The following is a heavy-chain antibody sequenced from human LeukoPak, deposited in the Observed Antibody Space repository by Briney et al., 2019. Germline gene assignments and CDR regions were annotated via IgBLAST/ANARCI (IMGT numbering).Heavy chain of an antibody. CDR1: GGSFSGYY. CDR3: ARGGEIVVVPAATRNFDY. Sequence: SETLSLTCAVYGGSFSGYYWSWIRQPPGKGLEWIGELNHSGSTNYNPSLKSRVTISVDTSKNQFSLKLSSVTAADTAVYYCARGGEIVVVPAATRNFDYWGQGTLVTVSS. V-gene: IGHV4-34*01. CDR2: LNHSGST. D-gene: IGHD2-2*01. J-gene: IGHJ4*02.